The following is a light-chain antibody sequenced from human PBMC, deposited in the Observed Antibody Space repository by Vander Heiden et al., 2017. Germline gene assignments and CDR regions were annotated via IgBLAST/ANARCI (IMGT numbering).Light chain of an antibody. CDR2: QDS. J-gene: IGLJ2*01. CDR1: KLGDKY. V-gene: IGLV3-1*01. Sequence: SYELTQPPSVSVSPGQTASITCSGDKLGDKYACWYQQKPGQSPVLVIYQDSKRPSGIPERFSGSNSATKATLTISGTQAVDEAYYYCQAWNSSTVVFGGGTKLTVL. CDR3: QAWNSSTVV.